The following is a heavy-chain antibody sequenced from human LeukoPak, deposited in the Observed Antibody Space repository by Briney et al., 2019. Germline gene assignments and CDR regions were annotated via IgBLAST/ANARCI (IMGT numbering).Heavy chain of an antibody. CDR3: ARLKTDYYGMDV. CDR2: IIPILGIA. J-gene: IGHJ6*02. CDR1: GGTFSSYA. V-gene: IGHV1-69*04. Sequence: GSSVKVSCKASGGTFSSYAISWVRQAPGQGLEWMGRIIPILGIANYAQKFQGRVTITADKSTSTAYMELSSLRSEDTAVYYCARLKTDYYGMDVWGQGTTVTVS.